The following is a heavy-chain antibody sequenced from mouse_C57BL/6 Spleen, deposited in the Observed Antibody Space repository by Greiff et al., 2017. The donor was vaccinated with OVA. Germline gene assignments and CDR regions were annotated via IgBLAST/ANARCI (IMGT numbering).Heavy chain of an antibody. Sequence: EVKLMESGGGLVKPGGSLKLSCAASGFTFSSYAMSWVRQTPEKRLEWVATISDGGSYTYYPDNVKGRFTISRDNAKNNLYLQMSHLKSEDTAMYYCARKSPYCYGSRYFDVWGTGTTVTVSS. J-gene: IGHJ1*03. V-gene: IGHV5-4*03. D-gene: IGHD1-1*01. CDR2: ISDGGSYT. CDR3: ARKSPYCYGSRYFDV. CDR1: GFTFSSYA.